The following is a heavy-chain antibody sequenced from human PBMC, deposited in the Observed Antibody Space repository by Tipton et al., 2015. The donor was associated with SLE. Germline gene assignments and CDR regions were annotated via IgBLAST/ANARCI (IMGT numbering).Heavy chain of an antibody. J-gene: IGHJ4*02. CDR2: INPDSGGR. CDR1: GYTFTNYD. Sequence: QVQLVQSGAEVKRPGASVKVSCKASGYTFTNYDVTWVRQAPGQGLEWMGWINPDSGGRNSAQKFQGRVTTTRDTSISTAYLELSSLTFDDTAVYYCARDRSGLLAWENDFWGQGTLVTVSS. D-gene: IGHD1-26*01. V-gene: IGHV1-2*02. CDR3: ARDRSGLLAWENDF.